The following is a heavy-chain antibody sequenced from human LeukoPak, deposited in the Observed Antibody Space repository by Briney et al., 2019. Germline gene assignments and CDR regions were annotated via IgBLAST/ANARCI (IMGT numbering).Heavy chain of an antibody. CDR1: GGSISSSSYY. V-gene: IGHV4-39*01. CDR2: IYYTGTT. CDR3: ARPYCGSTSCSKFDAFDI. Sequence: SETLSLTCTVSGGSISSSSYYWGWIRQPPGKGLEWIGSIYYTGTTYYNPSLESRVTISVDTSKNQFLLRLSSVTAADAAVYYCARPYCGSTSCSKFDAFDIWGQGTMVTVSS. J-gene: IGHJ3*02. D-gene: IGHD2-2*01.